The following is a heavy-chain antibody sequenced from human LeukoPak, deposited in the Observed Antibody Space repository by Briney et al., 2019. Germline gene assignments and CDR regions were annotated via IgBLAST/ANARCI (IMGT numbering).Heavy chain of an antibody. CDR2: IATSSSTI. J-gene: IGHJ6*03. D-gene: IGHD6-25*01. CDR1: GFTFSTYT. Sequence: GGSLRLSCAASGFTFSTYTMNWVRQPPGKELEWVSNIATSSSTIYYADSVKGRFTISRDNAKNSLYLQMNSLRADDTAVYYCARFAAGGSYYYDMDVWGKGTTVTVSS. V-gene: IGHV3-48*01. CDR3: ARFAAGGSYYYDMDV.